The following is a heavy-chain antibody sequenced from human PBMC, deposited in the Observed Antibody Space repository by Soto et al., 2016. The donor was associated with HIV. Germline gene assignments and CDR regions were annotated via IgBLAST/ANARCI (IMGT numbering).Heavy chain of an antibody. CDR3: ARGLRDCSSTSRPLRFDP. V-gene: IGHV1-2*02. J-gene: IGHJ5*02. CDR2: INPNSGGT. CDR1: GYTFTGYY. D-gene: IGHD2-2*01. Sequence: QVQLVQSGAEVKKPGASVKVSCKASGYTFTGYYMHWVRQAPGQGLEWMGWINPNSGGTNYAQKFQGRVTMTRDTSISTAYMELSRLRSDDTAVYYCARGLRDCSSTSRPLRFDPWGQGTLVTVSS.